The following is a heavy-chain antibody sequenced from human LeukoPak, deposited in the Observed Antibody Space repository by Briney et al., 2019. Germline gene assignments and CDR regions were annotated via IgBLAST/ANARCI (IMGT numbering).Heavy chain of an antibody. CDR3: ARDHGSGWYGFDY. CDR2: ISYDGSNK. CDR1: GFTFSSYA. Sequence: PGGSLRLSCAASGFTFSSYAMSWVRQAPGKGLEWVAVISYDGSNKYYADSVKGRFTISRDNSKNTLYLQMNSLRAEDTAVYYCARDHGSGWYGFDYWGQGTLVTVSS. J-gene: IGHJ4*02. D-gene: IGHD6-19*01. V-gene: IGHV3-30*03.